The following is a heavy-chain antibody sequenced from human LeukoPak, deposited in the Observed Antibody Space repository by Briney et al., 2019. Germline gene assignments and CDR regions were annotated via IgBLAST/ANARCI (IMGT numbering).Heavy chain of an antibody. D-gene: IGHD3-3*01. CDR3: AKYRRGVGISGAWFDP. CDR2: ISGSGGST. J-gene: IGHJ5*02. V-gene: IGHV3-23*01. Sequence: GGSLRLSCASSGFTFSSYAMSWVRQAPGKGLEWVSAISGSGGSTYYADSVKGRFTISRDNSKNTLYLQMNSLRAEDTAVYYCAKYRRGVGISGAWFDPWGQGTLVTVSS. CDR1: GFTFSSYA.